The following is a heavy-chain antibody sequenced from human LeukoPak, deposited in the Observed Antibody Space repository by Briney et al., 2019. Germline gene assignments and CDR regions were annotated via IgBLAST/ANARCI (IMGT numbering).Heavy chain of an antibody. V-gene: IGHV3-30*04. CDR3: ASVPTPYSSGWYDYFDY. Sequence: GGSLRLSCAASGFTFSSYAMHWVRQAPGKGLEWVAGISYDGSNKYYADSVKGRFTISRDNSKNTLYLQMNSLRAEDTAVYYCASVPTPYSSGWYDYFDYWGQGTLVTVSS. CDR1: GFTFSSYA. CDR2: ISYDGSNK. D-gene: IGHD6-19*01. J-gene: IGHJ4*02.